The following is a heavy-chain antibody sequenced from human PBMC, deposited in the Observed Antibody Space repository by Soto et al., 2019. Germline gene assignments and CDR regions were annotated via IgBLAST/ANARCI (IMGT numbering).Heavy chain of an antibody. Sequence: EVQLVQSGAEVKKPGESLKISCKGSGYSFTSYWIGWVRQMPGKGLEWMGIIYPGDSDTRYSPSFQGQVTISADKSISTANLQWSSLKASDTAMYYCARRDGDYWAARGMDVWGQGTTVTVSS. D-gene: IGHD4-17*01. J-gene: IGHJ6*02. V-gene: IGHV5-51*03. CDR1: GYSFTSYW. CDR3: ARRDGDYWAARGMDV. CDR2: IYPGDSDT.